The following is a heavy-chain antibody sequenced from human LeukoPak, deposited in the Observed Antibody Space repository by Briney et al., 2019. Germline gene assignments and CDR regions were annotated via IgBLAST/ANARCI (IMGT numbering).Heavy chain of an antibody. CDR1: GASINSGDYY. Sequence: SETLSLTCTVSGASINSGDYYWSWFRQHPGKGLEWIGYIYYSGTTYYNPSLKSRVTMSVDTSKNQFSLKLSSVTAADTAVYYCARGGNAFDIWGQGTMVTVSS. CDR3: ARGGNAFDI. V-gene: IGHV4-31*03. J-gene: IGHJ3*02. CDR2: IYYSGTT. D-gene: IGHD1-26*01.